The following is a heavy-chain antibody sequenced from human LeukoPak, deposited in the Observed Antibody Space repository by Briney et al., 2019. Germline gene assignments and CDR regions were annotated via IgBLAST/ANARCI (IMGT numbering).Heavy chain of an antibody. J-gene: IGHJ6*02. CDR2: ISGSSSYI. D-gene: IGHD3-9*01. Sequence: PGGSLRLSCAASGFIFSSYSMNWVRQAPGKGLEWVSSISGSSSYIYYADSVKGRFTISRDNAKNSLYLQMSSLRAEDTAVYYCAREYYDILTGPGYYYGMDVWGQGTTVTVSS. V-gene: IGHV3-21*01. CDR1: GFIFSSYS. CDR3: AREYYDILTGPGYYYGMDV.